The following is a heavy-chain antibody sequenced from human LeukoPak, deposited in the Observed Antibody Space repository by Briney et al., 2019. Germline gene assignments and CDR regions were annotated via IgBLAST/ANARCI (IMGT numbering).Heavy chain of an antibody. J-gene: IGHJ4*02. D-gene: IGHD3-22*01. CDR3: ARSYYYDSSGYYPFGY. V-gene: IGHV1-2*02. Sequence: ASVKVSCKASGYTFTCYYMHLVRQAPGQGLEWMGWINPNSGGTNYAQKFQGRVTMTRDTSISTAYMELSRLRSDDTAVYYCARSYYYDSSGYYPFGYWGQGTLVTVSS. CDR1: GYTFTCYY. CDR2: INPNSGGT.